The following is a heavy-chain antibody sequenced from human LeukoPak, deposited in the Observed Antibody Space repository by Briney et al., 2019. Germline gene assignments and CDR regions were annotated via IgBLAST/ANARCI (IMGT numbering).Heavy chain of an antibody. CDR3: VKGRRGSSYVHYFDS. V-gene: IGHV3-30*18. CDR2: ISKNGSNT. Sequence: PGRSLRLSCEVSGLIFETYGMHWVRQAPGEGLEWVGVISKNGSNTYYGDSVKGRFTISRDNTNNTLSLQMNGLTTEDTGVYFCVKGRRGSSYVHYFDSWGQGTLVTVSS. CDR1: GLIFETYG. J-gene: IGHJ4*02. D-gene: IGHD5-18*01.